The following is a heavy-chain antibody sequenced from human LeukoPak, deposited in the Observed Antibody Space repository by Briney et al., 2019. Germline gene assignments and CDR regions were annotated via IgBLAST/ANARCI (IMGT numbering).Heavy chain of an antibody. CDR1: GFIVSNDY. V-gene: IGHV3-53*01. CDR3: ARHVVPAAMYYYYYMDV. J-gene: IGHJ6*03. D-gene: IGHD2-2*01. CDR2: IYRGGST. Sequence: PGGSLRLSCAASGFIVSNDYMSWVRQAPGKGLEWASVIYRGGSTYYADSVKGRFTISRDNSKNTLYLQMNSLRAEDAAVYYCARHVVPAAMYYYYYMDVWGKGTTVTVSS.